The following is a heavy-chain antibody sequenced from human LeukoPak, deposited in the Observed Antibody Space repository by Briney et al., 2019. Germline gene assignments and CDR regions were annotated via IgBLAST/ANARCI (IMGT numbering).Heavy chain of an antibody. Sequence: SETLSLTCTVSGGSITSDYWSWIRQPPRKGLEWVGYIHYSGNTNYNPSLMSRVTISVDTSKNQFSLRLSSVTAADTAVYYCASRVAAAVKGALDIWGQGTMVTVSS. V-gene: IGHV4-59*01. CDR2: IHYSGNT. CDR1: GGSITSDY. CDR3: ASRVAAAVKGALDI. J-gene: IGHJ3*02. D-gene: IGHD6-13*01.